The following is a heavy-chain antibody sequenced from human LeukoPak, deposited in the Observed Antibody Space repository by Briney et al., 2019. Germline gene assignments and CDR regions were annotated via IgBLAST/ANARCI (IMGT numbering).Heavy chain of an antibody. CDR2: ISSSGSTI. J-gene: IGHJ4*02. D-gene: IGHD5-18*01. Sequence: PGGSLRLSCAASGFTFSSYEMNWVRQAPGKGLEWVSYISSSGSTIYYADSVKGRFTISRDNSKITLYLQVNSLRTEDTAVYYCAKPLDVTTPMDGFDYWGQGTLVTVSS. CDR3: AKPLDVTTPMDGFDY. V-gene: IGHV3-48*03. CDR1: GFTFSSYE.